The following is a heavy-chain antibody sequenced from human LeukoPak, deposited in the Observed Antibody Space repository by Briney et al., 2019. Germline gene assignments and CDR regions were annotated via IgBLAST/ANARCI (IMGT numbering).Heavy chain of an antibody. CDR3: AKERALGYYFDY. D-gene: IGHD3-16*01. CDR2: ISWNSGSI. Sequence: GGSLRLSCAASGFTFDDYAMHWVRQAPGKGLEWVSGISWNSGSIGYADSVKGRFTISRDNAKNSLYLQMNSLRAEDTALYYCAKERALGYYFDYWGQGTLVTVSS. CDR1: GFTFDDYA. V-gene: IGHV3-9*01. J-gene: IGHJ4*02.